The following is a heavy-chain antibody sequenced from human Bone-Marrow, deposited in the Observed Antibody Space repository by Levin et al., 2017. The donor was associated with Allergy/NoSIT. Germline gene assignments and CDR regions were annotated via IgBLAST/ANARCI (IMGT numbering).Heavy chain of an antibody. D-gene: IGHD6-13*01. Sequence: GASVKVSCKASGGTFSSYAISWVRQAPGQGLEWMGGIIPIFGTANYAQKFQGRVTITADKSTSTAYMELSSLRSEDTAVYYCADLAAAGTNWFDPWGQGTLVTVSS. CDR1: GGTFSSYA. CDR3: ADLAAAGTNWFDP. J-gene: IGHJ5*02. V-gene: IGHV1-69*06. CDR2: IIPIFGTA.